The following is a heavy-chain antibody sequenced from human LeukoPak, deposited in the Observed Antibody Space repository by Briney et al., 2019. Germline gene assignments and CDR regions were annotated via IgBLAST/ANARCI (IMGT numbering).Heavy chain of an antibody. CDR2: INTNTGNP. V-gene: IGHV7-4-1*02. J-gene: IGHJ4*02. D-gene: IGHD5-12*01. CDR3: ARALAKTYSGYDYVPVDY. CDR1: GYTFTSYA. Sequence: ASVKVSCKASGYTFTSYAMNWVRQAPGQGPEWMGWINTNTGNPTYAQGFTGRFVFSLDTSVSTAYLQISSLKAEDTAVYYCARALAKTYSGYDYVPVDYWGQGTLVTVSS.